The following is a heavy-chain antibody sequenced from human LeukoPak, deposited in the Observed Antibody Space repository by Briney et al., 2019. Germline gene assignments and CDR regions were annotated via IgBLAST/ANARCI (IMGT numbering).Heavy chain of an antibody. D-gene: IGHD2-2*01. V-gene: IGHV4-59*01. CDR3: ARGPYQLPDRLASPIGALYYMDV. CDR2: IYYSGST. J-gene: IGHJ6*03. Sequence: SETLSLTCTVSGGSISSYYWSWIRQPPGKGLEWIGYIYYSGSTNYNPSLKSRVTISVDTSKNQFSLKLSSVTAADTAVYYCARGPYQLPDRLASPIGALYYMDVWGKGTTVTVSS. CDR1: GGSISSYY.